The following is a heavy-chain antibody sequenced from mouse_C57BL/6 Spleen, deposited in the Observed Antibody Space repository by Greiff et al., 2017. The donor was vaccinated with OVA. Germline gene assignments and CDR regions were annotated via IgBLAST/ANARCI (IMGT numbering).Heavy chain of an antibody. CDR3: ARDEGIYYDYDGGFAY. J-gene: IGHJ3*01. CDR2: ISDGGSYT. D-gene: IGHD2-4*01. Sequence: EVKLVESGGGLVKPGGSLKLSCAASGFTFSSYAMSWVRQTPEKRLEWVATISDGGSYTYYPDNVKGRFTISRDNAKNNLYLQMSHLKSEDTAMYYCARDEGIYYDYDGGFAYWGQGTLVTVSA. V-gene: IGHV5-4*01. CDR1: GFTFSSYA.